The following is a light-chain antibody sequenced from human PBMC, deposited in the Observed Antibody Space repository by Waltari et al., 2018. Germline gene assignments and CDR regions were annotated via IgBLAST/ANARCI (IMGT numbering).Light chain of an antibody. CDR2: GAI. CDR3: QRYDSVPRT. CDR1: QGIDNF. J-gene: IGKJ1*01. V-gene: IGKV1-27*01. Sequence: QMTQSPSSLSASVGDRVTITCRANQGIDNFLAWYQQKPGKVPRLLIYGAITLQSGAPSRFSGSMSGTEFTLTITSLQPDDVATYYCQRYDSVPRTFGQGTKVEI.